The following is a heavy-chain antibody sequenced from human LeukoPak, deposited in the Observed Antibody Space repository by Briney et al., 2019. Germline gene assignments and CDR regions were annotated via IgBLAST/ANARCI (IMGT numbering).Heavy chain of an antibody. J-gene: IGHJ4*02. V-gene: IGHV1-69*13. CDR1: GGTFSSYA. Sequence: SVKVSCKASGGTFSSYAISWVRQAPGQGLEWMGGIIPIFGTANYAQKSQGRVTITADESTSTAYMELSSLRSEDTAVYYCARAGIAVAGVLYYWGQGTLVTVSS. CDR2: IIPIFGTA. CDR3: ARAGIAVAGVLYY. D-gene: IGHD6-19*01.